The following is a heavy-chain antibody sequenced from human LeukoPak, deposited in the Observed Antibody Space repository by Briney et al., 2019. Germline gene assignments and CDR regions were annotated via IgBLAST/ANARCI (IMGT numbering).Heavy chain of an antibody. CDR1: GFTFSSHA. D-gene: IGHD5-18*01. CDR2: ISGSGGST. V-gene: IGHV3-23*01. J-gene: IGHJ4*02. CDR3: AKAAGRGYNYGDYFDY. Sequence: GGSLRLSCSASGFTFSSHAMSWVRQAPGKGLEWVSAISGSGGSTYYADSVKGRFTISRDNSKNTLYLQMNSLRAEDTAVYYCAKAAGRGYNYGDYFDYWGQGTLVTVSS.